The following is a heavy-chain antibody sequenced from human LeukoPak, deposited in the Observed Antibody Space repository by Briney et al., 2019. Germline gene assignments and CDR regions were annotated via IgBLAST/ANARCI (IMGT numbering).Heavy chain of an antibody. CDR1: GGSIRSYY. J-gene: IGHJ3*01. V-gene: IGHV4-59*08. D-gene: IGHD6-13*01. CDR3: ARKSWPHDSFDF. CDR2: ISYTGST. Sequence: SETLSLTCSVSGGSIRSYYWSWIRQPPGKGLEWVGYISYTGSTNYNPSLKSRVSISVDMSKNQFSLKLSSVTAADTAVSYCARKSWPHDSFDFWGQGTLVSVSS.